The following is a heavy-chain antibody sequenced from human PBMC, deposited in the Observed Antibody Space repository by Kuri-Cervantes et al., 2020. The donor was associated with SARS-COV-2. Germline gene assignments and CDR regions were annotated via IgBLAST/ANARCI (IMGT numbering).Heavy chain of an antibody. Sequence: SCKASGYTFSSYAMHWVRQAPGKGLEYVSAISSNGSSTSYADSVKGRFTISRDNAKNTLYLQMNSLRAEDTAVYYCAIAAAGRGGFGYWGQGTLVTVSS. CDR3: AIAAAGRGGFGY. V-gene: IGHV3-64*04. D-gene: IGHD6-13*01. J-gene: IGHJ4*02. CDR2: ISSNGSST. CDR1: GYTFSSYA.